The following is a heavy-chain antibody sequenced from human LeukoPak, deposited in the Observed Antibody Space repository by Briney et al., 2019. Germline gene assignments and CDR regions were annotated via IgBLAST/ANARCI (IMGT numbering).Heavy chain of an antibody. V-gene: IGHV1-69*04. D-gene: IGHD6-13*01. J-gene: IGHJ4*02. CDR2: IIPILGIA. CDR1: GYTFTNYA. CDR3: ARGGYSSSQLFDY. Sequence: SVKVSCKASGYTFTNYAMHWVRQAPGQRLEWMGRIIPILGIANYAQKFQGRVTITADKSTSTAYMELSSLRSEDTAVYYCARGGYSSSQLFDYWGQGTLVTVSS.